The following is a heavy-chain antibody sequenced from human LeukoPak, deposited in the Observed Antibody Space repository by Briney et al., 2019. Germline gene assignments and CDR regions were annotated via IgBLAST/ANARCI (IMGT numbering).Heavy chain of an antibody. Sequence: GGSLRLSCAASGFTLSTDSMNWVRQAPGKGLEWISYISYDSAIKYYADSVRGRFTISRDNSKNTLYLQLNSLRVEDTAVYYCAKNRGAGSHYYYHMNVWGKGTTVTVSS. CDR2: ISYDSAIK. J-gene: IGHJ6*03. V-gene: IGHV3-48*01. D-gene: IGHD1-26*01. CDR3: AKNRGAGSHYYYHMNV. CDR1: GFTLSTDS.